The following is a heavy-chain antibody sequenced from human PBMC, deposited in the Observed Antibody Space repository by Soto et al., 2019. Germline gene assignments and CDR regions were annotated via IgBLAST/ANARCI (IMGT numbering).Heavy chain of an antibody. V-gene: IGHV4-61*01. D-gene: IGHD1-1*01. J-gene: IGHJ6*02. CDR1: GGSVSSGSYH. CDR3: ARDRVVPTRTAYDYYAMDV. Sequence: PSETLSLTCXVSGGSVSSGSYHWSWIRQPPGKGLEWIGHIHYSGNTNYNPSLKSRVTISVDTSKNQLSLKVSSVTAADTAIYYCARDRVVPTRTAYDYYAMDVWGRGTTVTVSS. CDR2: IHYSGNT.